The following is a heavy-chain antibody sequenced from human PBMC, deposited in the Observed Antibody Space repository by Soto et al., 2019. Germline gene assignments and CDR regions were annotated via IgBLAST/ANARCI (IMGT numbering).Heavy chain of an antibody. J-gene: IGHJ4*02. CDR2: IYYSGST. CDR1: GGSISSGGYY. CDR3: AREGDGYNSVDY. V-gene: IGHV4-31*03. D-gene: IGHD5-12*01. Sequence: PSETLSLTCTVSGGSISSGGYYWIWIHQHPGKGLEWIGYIYYSGSTYYNPSLKSRVTISVDTSKNQFSLKLSSVTAADTAVYYCAREGDGYNSVDYWGQGTLVTVSS.